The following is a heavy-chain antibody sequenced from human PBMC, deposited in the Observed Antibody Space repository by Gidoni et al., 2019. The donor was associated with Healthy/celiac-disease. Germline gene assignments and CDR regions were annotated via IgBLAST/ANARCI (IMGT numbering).Heavy chain of an antibody. V-gene: IGHV4-34*01. CDR2: INHSGST. CDR1: GGSFSGYY. D-gene: IGHD3-3*01. J-gene: IGHJ4*02. Sequence: QVQLQQWGAGLLKPSETLSLTCAVYGGSFSGYYWSWIRQPPGKGLEWIGEINHSGSTNYNPSLKSRVTISVDTSKNQFSLKLSSVTAADTAVYYCARRWITIFGVVFSLWSAHTDLGHFDYWGQGTLVTVSS. CDR3: ARRWITIFGVVFSLWSAHTDLGHFDY.